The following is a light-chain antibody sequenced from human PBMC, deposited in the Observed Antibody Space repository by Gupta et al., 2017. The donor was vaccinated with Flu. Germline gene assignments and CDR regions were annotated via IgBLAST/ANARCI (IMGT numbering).Light chain of an antibody. V-gene: IGKV4-1*01. Sequence: DIVMTQSRDSLAVSLGERATINCKSSQSVLYSSNNKNYLAWYQQKPGQPPKLLIYWASTRESGAPDRFSGSGSGTDFTLTISSLQAEDVAVYYCQQNYSTPYSFGQGTKLEIK. CDR1: QSVLYSSNNKNY. CDR3: QQNYSTPYS. CDR2: WAS. J-gene: IGKJ2*03.